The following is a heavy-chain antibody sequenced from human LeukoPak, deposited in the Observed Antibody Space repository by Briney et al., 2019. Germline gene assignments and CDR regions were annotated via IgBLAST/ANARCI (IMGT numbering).Heavy chain of an antibody. V-gene: IGHV4-38-2*02. CDR2: IYHSGST. D-gene: IGHD5-18*01. J-gene: IGHJ6*03. CDR1: GYSISSGYY. Sequence: SETLSLTCTVSGYSISSGYYWGWIQQPPGQGLEWIGSIYHSGSTYYNPSLKSRVTISVDMSKNQFSLKLRSVTAADTAVYYCARTTEGGYSYGYFYYYYMDVWGKGTTVTISS. CDR3: ARTTEGGYSYGYFYYYYMDV.